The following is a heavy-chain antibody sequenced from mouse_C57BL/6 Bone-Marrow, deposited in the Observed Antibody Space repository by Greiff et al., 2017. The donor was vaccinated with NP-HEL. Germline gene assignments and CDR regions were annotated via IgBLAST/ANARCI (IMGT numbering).Heavy chain of an antibody. Sequence: EVKLMESGAELVRPGASVKLSCTASGFNIKDDYMHWVKQRPEQGLEWIGWIDPENGDTEYASKFQGKATITADTSSNTAYLQLSSLTSEDTAVYYCNFDYEGDYWGQGTTLTVSS. J-gene: IGHJ2*01. CDR3: NFDYEGDY. CDR1: GFNIKDDY. CDR2: IDPENGDT. D-gene: IGHD2-4*01. V-gene: IGHV14-4*01.